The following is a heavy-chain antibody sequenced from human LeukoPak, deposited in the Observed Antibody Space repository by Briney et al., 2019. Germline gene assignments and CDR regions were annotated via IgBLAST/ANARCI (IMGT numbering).Heavy chain of an antibody. Sequence: SQTLSLTCTVSGGSISSGGYYWSWIRQHPGKGLERIGYIYYSGSTYYNPSLKSRVTISVDTSKNQFSLKLSSVTAADTAVYYCAGGCSGGSCSYDYWGQGTLVTVSS. CDR2: IYYSGST. CDR3: AGGCSGGSCSYDY. CDR1: GGSISSGGYY. J-gene: IGHJ4*02. D-gene: IGHD2-15*01. V-gene: IGHV4-31*03.